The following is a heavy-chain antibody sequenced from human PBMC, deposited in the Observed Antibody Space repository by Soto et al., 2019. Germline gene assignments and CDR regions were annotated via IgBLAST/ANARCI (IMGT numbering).Heavy chain of an antibody. D-gene: IGHD3-16*01. CDR2: IKGDGSIT. J-gene: IGHJ3*02. Sequence: PGGSLRLSCAASGFTFSNYWMHWVRQAPGKGLVWVSRIKGDGSITNYADSVKGRFTISRDNAKNSLYLQMNSLRAEDTAVYYCARDLFEAARRGEYAFDIWGQGTMVTVSS. CDR3: ARDLFEAARRGEYAFDI. V-gene: IGHV3-74*01. CDR1: GFTFSNYW.